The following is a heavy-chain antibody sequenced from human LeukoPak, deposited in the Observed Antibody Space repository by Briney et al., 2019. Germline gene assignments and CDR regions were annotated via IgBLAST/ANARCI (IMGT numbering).Heavy chain of an antibody. Sequence: ASVNVSCKASGGTFSSYGISWVRQAPGQGLEWMGRIIPIFGAANYAQKFQGRVTITTDESTRTAYMALSSLRSDDTAVYYCARDGSTLRFLEWFYWGQGTLVTVSS. J-gene: IGHJ4*02. CDR3: ARDGSTLRFLEWFY. V-gene: IGHV1-69*05. D-gene: IGHD3-3*01. CDR2: IIPIFGAA. CDR1: GGTFSSYG.